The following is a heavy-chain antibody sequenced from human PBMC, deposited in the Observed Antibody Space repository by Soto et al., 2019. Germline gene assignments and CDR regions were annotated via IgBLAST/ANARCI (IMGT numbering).Heavy chain of an antibody. CDR1: GYTFTGYY. Sequence: ASLKVSCKASGYTFTGYYMHWVRQAPGQGLEWMGWINPNSGGTNYAQKFQGWVTMTRDTSISTAYMELSRLRSDDTAVYYCARDAVEGYYYGSGSYYSPWFAPWGQGTLVTVSS. CDR3: ARDAVEGYYYGSGSYYSPWFAP. J-gene: IGHJ5*02. V-gene: IGHV1-2*04. D-gene: IGHD3-10*01. CDR2: INPNSGGT.